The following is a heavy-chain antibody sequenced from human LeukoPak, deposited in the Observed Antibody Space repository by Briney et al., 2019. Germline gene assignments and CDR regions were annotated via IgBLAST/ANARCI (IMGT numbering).Heavy chain of an antibody. CDR1: GFTFDDFG. D-gene: IGHD1-14*01. J-gene: IGHJ4*02. V-gene: IGHV3-23*03. CDR3: AKATGYLL. Sequence: GGSLRLSCAASGFTFDDFGMSWVRQAPRRGLEWVSVIYSGGTTYYADSVKGRFTISRDDSENTLSLQMNSLRAEDTAVYYCAKATGYLLWGQGTLVTVSS. CDR2: IYSGGTT.